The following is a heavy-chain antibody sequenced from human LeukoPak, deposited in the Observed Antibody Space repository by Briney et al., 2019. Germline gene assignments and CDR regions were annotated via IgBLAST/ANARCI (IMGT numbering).Heavy chain of an antibody. J-gene: IGHJ4*02. CDR2: IHYSGST. V-gene: IGHV4-39*07. CDR3: ARDGQSGSYYVALDY. Sequence: SETLSLTCTVSGGSISSSSYYWGWIRQPPGKGLEWIGSIHYSGSTYYNPSLKSRVTISVGTSKNQFSLKLSSVTAADTAVYYCARDGQSGSYYVALDYWGQGTLVTVSS. D-gene: IGHD1-26*01. CDR1: GGSISSSSYY.